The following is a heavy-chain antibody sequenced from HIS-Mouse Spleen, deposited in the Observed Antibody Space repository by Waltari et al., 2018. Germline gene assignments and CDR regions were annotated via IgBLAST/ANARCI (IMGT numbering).Heavy chain of an antibody. CDR2: IYYSGST. D-gene: IGHD6-13*01. CDR3: AREIPYSSSWYDWYFDL. Sequence: QLQLQESGPGLVKPSETLSLTCPVPGGPLSSSSYHWGWIRQPPGKGLEWIGSIYYSGSTYYNPSLKSRVTISVDTSKNQFSLKLSSVTAADTAVYYCAREIPYSSSWYDWYFDLWGRGTLVTVSS. V-gene: IGHV4-39*07. J-gene: IGHJ2*01. CDR1: GGPLSSSSYH.